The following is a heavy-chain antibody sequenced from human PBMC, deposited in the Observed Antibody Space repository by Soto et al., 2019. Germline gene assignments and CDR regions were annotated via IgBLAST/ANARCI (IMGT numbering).Heavy chain of an antibody. CDR2: ISYDGSNK. J-gene: IGHJ3*02. D-gene: IGHD1-26*01. Sequence: PGGSLRLSCAASGFTFRSYGMHWVRQAPAKVLEWVAVISYDGSNKYYEDSVEGRFTISRDNSKNTLYLQMNSLRAEDTGVYYCAKGGVGSTSNAFDIWGQGXMVTV. CDR1: GFTFRSYG. V-gene: IGHV3-30*18. CDR3: AKGGVGSTSNAFDI.